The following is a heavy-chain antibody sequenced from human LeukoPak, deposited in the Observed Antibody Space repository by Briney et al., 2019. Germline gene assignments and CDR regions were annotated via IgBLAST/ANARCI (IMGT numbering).Heavy chain of an antibody. CDR3: ARTGGYSYGSFDY. CDR1: GGSISSYY. V-gene: IGHV4-59*08. J-gene: IGHJ4*02. CDR2: IYYSGST. Sequence: SETLSLTCTVSGGSISSYYWSWIRQPPGKGLEWIGYIYYSGSTNYNPSLKSRVTISVDTSKIQFSLKLSSVTAADTAVYYCARTGGYSYGSFDYWGQGTLVTVSS. D-gene: IGHD5-18*01.